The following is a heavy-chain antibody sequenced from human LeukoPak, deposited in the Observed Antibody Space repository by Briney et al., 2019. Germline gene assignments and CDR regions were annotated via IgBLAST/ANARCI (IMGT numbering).Heavy chain of an antibody. J-gene: IGHJ4*02. CDR3: ARDGPAGTTDFDY. CDR1: GYTFTGYY. CDR2: INPNSGGT. V-gene: IGHV1-2*02. Sequence: GASVKVSCKASGYTFTGYYMHWVRQAPGQGLEWMGWINPNSGGTNYAQKFQGRVTMTRDTSISTAYMELSRLRSDDTAVYYCARDGPAGTTDFDYWGQGTLVTVSS. D-gene: IGHD4-17*01.